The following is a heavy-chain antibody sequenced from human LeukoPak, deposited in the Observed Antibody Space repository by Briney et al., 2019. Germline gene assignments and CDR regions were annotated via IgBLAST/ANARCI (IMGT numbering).Heavy chain of an antibody. D-gene: IGHD5-18*01. J-gene: IGHJ6*04. CDR1: GFTFSSYA. V-gene: IGHV3-30-3*01. CDR2: ISYDGSNK. Sequence: GGSLRLSCAASGFTFSSYAMHRVRQAPGKGLEWVAVISYDGSNKYYADSVKGRFTISRDNSKNTLYLQMNSLRAEDTAVYYSARVGAAMVTPGMDVWGKGTTVTVSS. CDR3: ARVGAAMVTPGMDV.